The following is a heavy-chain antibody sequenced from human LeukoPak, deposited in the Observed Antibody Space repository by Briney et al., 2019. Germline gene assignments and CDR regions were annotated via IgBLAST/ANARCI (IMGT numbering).Heavy chain of an antibody. V-gene: IGHV3-64*04. Sequence: GGSLRLSCSASGFTFSSYAMHWVRQAPGKGLEYVSAISSNGGSTYYADSVKGRFTISRDNSKNTLYLQMNSLRAEDTAVYYCARDIPKSYGSGKTLDYWGQGTLVTVSS. CDR1: GFTFSSYA. J-gene: IGHJ4*02. CDR2: ISSNGGST. D-gene: IGHD3-10*01. CDR3: ARDIPKSYGSGKTLDY.